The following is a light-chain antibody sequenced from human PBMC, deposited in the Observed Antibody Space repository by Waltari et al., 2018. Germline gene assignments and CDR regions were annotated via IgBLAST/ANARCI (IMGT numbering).Light chain of an antibody. CDR2: VDSASSH. V-gene: IGLV4-69*01. CDR1: GEYSAYA. CDR3: QTWGTGFQV. J-gene: IGLJ3*02. Sequence: LVLTQSPSASASLGASVTLTCSLPGEYSAYAIAWHKLLPLTGPRFLLTVDSASSHKMGDVISDRFSGASSDLDRYLIISRRQADDEADYFCQTWGTGFQVFGSGTKLTVL.